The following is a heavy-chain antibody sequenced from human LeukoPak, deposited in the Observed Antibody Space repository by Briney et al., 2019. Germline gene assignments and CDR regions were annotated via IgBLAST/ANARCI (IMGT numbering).Heavy chain of an antibody. V-gene: IGHV4-59*11. J-gene: IGHJ3*01. D-gene: IGHD3-22*01. CDR1: GVSLSGHY. Sequence: PSETLSLTCTVSGVSLSGHYWSWIRQPPGKRLEWIGYVSYTGRTKYNPSLQSRFTISIDTSKSQFSLKLTSVTSADTAVYPCARLLDNDISGDPDTFDVWGQGTTVIVSS. CDR2: VSYTGRT. CDR3: ARLLDNDISGDPDTFDV.